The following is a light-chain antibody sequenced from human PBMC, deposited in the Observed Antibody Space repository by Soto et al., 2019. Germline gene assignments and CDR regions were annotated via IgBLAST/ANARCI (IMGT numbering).Light chain of an antibody. CDR2: EVT. V-gene: IGLV2-23*02. CDR1: SSDVGSYNL. J-gene: IGLJ1*01. Sequence: QSALTQSASVSGSPGQSITISCTGTSSDVGSYNLVSWYQQHPGKAPKLMIYEVTKRPSGVSNRFSGSKSGNTAYLTISGLQAEDEADYYCWSYAGSSTFFYVFGSGTKVTVL. CDR3: WSYAGSSTFFYV.